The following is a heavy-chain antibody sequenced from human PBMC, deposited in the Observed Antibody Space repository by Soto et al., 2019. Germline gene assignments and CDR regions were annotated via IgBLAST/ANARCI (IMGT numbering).Heavy chain of an antibody. CDR2: INPILGIP. Sequence: QVQLVQSGAEVKKPGSSVQVSCKASGATYSNSAISWVRQAPGQGLEWMGGINPILGIPDYANKFQGRVTITAYKSTNTVYMDLGSLRSEDTALYFCARGDVDVVATSAFDYWGRGTLGTVSS. D-gene: IGHD5-12*01. V-gene: IGHV1-69*10. CDR3: ARGDVDVVATSAFDY. CDR1: GATYSNSA. J-gene: IGHJ4*02.